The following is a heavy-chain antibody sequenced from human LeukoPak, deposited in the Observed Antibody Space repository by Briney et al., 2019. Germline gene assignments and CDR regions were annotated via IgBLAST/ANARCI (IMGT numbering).Heavy chain of an antibody. CDR2: ISYDGSNK. V-gene: IGHV3-30-3*02. J-gene: IGHJ3*02. D-gene: IGHD4-23*01. CDR3: AKSYGGNSLYDAFDI. Sequence: QPGGSLRLSCAASGFTFSRYALHWVRQAPGKGLEWVAAISYDGSNKYYADSVKGRFTISRDNSKNTLYLQMNSLRAEDTAVYYCAKSYGGNSLYDAFDIWGQGTMVTVSS. CDR1: GFTFSRYA.